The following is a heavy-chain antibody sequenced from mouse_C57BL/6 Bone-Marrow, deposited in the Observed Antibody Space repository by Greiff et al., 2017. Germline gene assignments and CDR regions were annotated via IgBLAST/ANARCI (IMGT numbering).Heavy chain of an antibody. J-gene: IGHJ4*01. Sequence: QVQLQQPGAELVMPGASVKLSCKASGYTFTSYWMHWVKQRPGQGLEWIGEIDPSDSYTNYNQKFKGKSTLTVDKSSSTAYMQLSSLTSEDSAVYYCARRTIVTLYAMDYWGQGTSVTVSS. CDR2: IDPSDSYT. CDR3: ARRTIVTLYAMDY. D-gene: IGHD2-5*01. CDR1: GYTFTSYW. V-gene: IGHV1-69*01.